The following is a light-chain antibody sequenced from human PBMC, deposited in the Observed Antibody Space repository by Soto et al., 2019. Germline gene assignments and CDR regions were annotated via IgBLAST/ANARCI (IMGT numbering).Light chain of an antibody. Sequence: QAVVTQEPSLTVSPGGTVTLTCASSTGAVISDYYPNWFQQKPGQAPRALIYSSTNKYSWTPARFSGSLVGGKAALKLSDVQPEDEAEYYCLLYYGAAVIFGGGTKHTVL. CDR2: SST. V-gene: IGLV7-43*01. CDR3: LLYYGAAVI. J-gene: IGLJ2*01. CDR1: TGAVISDYY.